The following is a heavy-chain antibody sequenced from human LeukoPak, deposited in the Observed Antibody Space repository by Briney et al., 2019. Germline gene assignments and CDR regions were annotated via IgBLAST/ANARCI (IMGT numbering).Heavy chain of an antibody. V-gene: IGHV3-9*01. CDR3: AKDTGPQMYSSGCNY. Sequence: GGSLRLSCAASGFTFDDYAMHCVRQAPGEGLEWVSGISWNSGSIGYADSVKGRFTISRDNAKNSLYLQMNSLRAEDTALYYCAKDTGPQMYSSGCNYWGQGTLVTVSS. D-gene: IGHD6-19*01. J-gene: IGHJ4*02. CDR1: GFTFDDYA. CDR2: ISWNSGSI.